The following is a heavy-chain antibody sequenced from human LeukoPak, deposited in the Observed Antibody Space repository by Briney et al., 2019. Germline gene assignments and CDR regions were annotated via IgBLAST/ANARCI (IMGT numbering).Heavy chain of an antibody. V-gene: IGHV3-30-3*01. CDR2: ISYDGSNK. CDR1: GFTFSSYA. J-gene: IGHJ6*02. D-gene: IGHD3-22*01. Sequence: GRSLRLSCAASGFTFSSYAMHWVRQAPGKGLEWVAVISYDGSNKYYADSVKGRFTISRDNSKNTLYLQMNSLRAEDTAVYYCARDRGDSSGYQYYYYGMDVWGQGTTVTVSS. CDR3: ARDRGDSSGYQYYYYGMDV.